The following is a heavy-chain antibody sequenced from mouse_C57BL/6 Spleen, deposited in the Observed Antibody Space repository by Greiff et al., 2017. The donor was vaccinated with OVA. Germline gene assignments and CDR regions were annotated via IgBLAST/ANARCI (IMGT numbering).Heavy chain of an antibody. J-gene: IGHJ2*01. Sequence: EVQGVESGGGLVKPGGSLKLSCAASGFTFSSYAMSWVRQTPEKRLEWVATISDGGSYTYYPDNVKGRVTISRNTAKNNLYLQISHLKSVDSAMYCCARGADYLDYWGQGTTLTVSS. V-gene: IGHV5-4*01. CDR2: ISDGGSYT. CDR3: ARGADYLDY. CDR1: GFTFSSYA.